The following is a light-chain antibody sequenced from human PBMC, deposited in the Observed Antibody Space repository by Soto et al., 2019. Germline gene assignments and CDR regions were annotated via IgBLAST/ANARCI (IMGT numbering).Light chain of an antibody. CDR1: SSEVGGYNF. V-gene: IGLV2-14*03. CDR3: SSYTTSSTVV. CDR2: EVS. J-gene: IGLJ1*01. Sequence: QSALTQPASVFGSPGQSLTISCTGTSSEVGGYNFVSWYQQHPGKAPKRMIYEVSNRPSGVSNRFSGSKSGNTASLTISGLQPEDEADYYCSSYTTSSTVVFGTGTKVTVL.